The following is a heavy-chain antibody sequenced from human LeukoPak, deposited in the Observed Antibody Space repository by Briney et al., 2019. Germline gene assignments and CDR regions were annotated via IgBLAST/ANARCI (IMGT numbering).Heavy chain of an antibody. CDR2: ISGSGGSP. V-gene: IGHV3-23*01. D-gene: IGHD1-26*01. J-gene: IGHJ6*02. Sequence: GGSLRLSCAASGFTFSTYAMNWVRQAPGKGLEWVSGISGSGGSPWYADSVKGRFTISRDNSKNTLYLQMNRLRAEDTATYYCAKYRTGPPYGLDVWGQGTTVTVSS. CDR3: AKYRTGPPYGLDV. CDR1: GFTFSTYA.